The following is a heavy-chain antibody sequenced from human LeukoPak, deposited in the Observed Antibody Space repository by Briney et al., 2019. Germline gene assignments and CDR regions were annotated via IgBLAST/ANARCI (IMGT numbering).Heavy chain of an antibody. Sequence: PGGSLRLSRAASGFTFSSYWMNCARQAPGKGLEWVASINHNGNVNYYVDSVKGRFTISRDNAKNSLYLQMSNLRAEDTAVYFCARGGGLDVWGQGATVTVSS. V-gene: IGHV3-7*03. CDR3: ARGGGLDV. CDR2: INHNGNVN. J-gene: IGHJ6*02. CDR1: GFTFSSYW. D-gene: IGHD3-16*01.